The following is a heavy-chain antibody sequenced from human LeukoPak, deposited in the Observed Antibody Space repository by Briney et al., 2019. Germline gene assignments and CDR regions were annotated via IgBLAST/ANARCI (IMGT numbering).Heavy chain of an antibody. D-gene: IGHD2-8*01. CDR3: AVLHYYAMDV. CDR1: GFTFDDYA. CDR2: ISWNSGTK. V-gene: IGHV3-9*01. J-gene: IGHJ6*02. Sequence: PGGSLRLSCAASGFTFDDYAMHWVRQAPGKGLEWVSGISWNSGTKGYADSVKGRFTISRDNAKSSLYLQMNSLRGEDAASYYCAVLHYYAMDVWGQGTTVTVSS.